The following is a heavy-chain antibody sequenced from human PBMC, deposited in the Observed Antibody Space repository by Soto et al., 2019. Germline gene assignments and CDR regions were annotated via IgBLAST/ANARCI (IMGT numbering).Heavy chain of an antibody. Sequence: QITLKESGPPLVKPTQTLTLTCTFSGFSLSTSGVGVGWIRQPPGKALEWLALIYWDDDKRYSPSLKSRLTITKDTSKNQVVLTMNDMDPVDTATYYCAHSIYYYSSGSGWFDPWGQGTLVTVSS. CDR1: GFSLSTSGVG. CDR3: AHSIYYYSSGSGWFDP. V-gene: IGHV2-5*02. D-gene: IGHD3-22*01. CDR2: IYWDDDK. J-gene: IGHJ5*02.